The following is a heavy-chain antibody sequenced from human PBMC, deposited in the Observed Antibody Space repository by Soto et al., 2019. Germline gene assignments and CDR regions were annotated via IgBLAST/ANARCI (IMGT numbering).Heavy chain of an antibody. J-gene: IGHJ4*02. CDR2: INGDGGTI. CDR1: GFTFSTSW. CDR3: TRGGNYYFDY. Sequence: EVQLVEAGGGLVQPGGSLRLSCAASGFTFSTSWIHWVRQAPGKGLVWVSRINGDGGTINYADSVKGRFTNSRDNAKNTVYLQMNSLSADDTAVYYCTRGGNYYFDYWGQGTLVTVSS. D-gene: IGHD1-7*01. V-gene: IGHV3-74*01.